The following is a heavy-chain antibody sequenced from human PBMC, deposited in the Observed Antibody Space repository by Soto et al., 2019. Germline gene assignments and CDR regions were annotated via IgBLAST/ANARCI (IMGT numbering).Heavy chain of an antibody. CDR1: GFTVSSNS. D-gene: IGHD6-13*01. Sequence: GSLRLSCAVSGFTVSSNSITWVRQAPGQGLEWVSVLHSDVSTYYVDSVKGRFVISRDNSKNTVYLQMNSLRAEDTAIYYCARELAGSWYNCFDPWGQGTLVTVSS. CDR2: LHSDVST. J-gene: IGHJ5*02. CDR3: ARELAGSWYNCFDP. V-gene: IGHV3-53*01.